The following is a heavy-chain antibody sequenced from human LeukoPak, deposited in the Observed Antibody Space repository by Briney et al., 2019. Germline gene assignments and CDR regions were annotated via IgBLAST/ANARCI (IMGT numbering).Heavy chain of an antibody. CDR1: GFTFSSYA. CDR2: ISYDGSNK. Sequence: GGSLRLSCAASGFTFSSYAMHWVRQAPGKGLEWVAVISYDGSNKYYADSVKGRFTISRDNSKNTLYLQMNSLRAEDTAVYYCARGALGHFNGWYFDLWGRGTLVTVSS. D-gene: IGHD3-3*02. V-gene: IGHV3-30*04. CDR3: ARGALGHFNGWYFDL. J-gene: IGHJ2*01.